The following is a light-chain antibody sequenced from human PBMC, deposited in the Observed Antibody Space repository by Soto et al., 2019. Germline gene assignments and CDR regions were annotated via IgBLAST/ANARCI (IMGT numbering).Light chain of an antibody. J-gene: IGKJ1*01. CDR3: QQRGTWPT. CDR2: DAS. V-gene: IGKV3-11*01. Sequence: EIVLTQSPATLSLSPGERATLSCRASQSVSGYVAWYQQKPGQAPRLLIYDASSRANGIPARFTGSGSGTDFSLTISSLEPEDFAVYYCQQRGTWPTFGQGTRVEI. CDR1: QSVSGY.